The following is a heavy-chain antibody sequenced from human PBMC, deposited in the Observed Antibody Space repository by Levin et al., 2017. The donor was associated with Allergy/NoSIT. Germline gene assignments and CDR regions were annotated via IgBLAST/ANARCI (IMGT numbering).Heavy chain of an antibody. Sequence: ASVKVSCAASGFTFDDYAMHWVRQAPGKGLEWVSVITGGGSDTYYGDSVKGRFTVSRDNSKNTLYLELNGLRADDTAVYYCAKKQGGTTGFSFDVWGQGTMVTVSS. CDR1: GFTFDDYA. V-gene: IGHV3-23*01. CDR2: ITGGGSDT. D-gene: IGHD1/OR15-1a*01. CDR3: AKKQGGTTGFSFDV. J-gene: IGHJ3*01.